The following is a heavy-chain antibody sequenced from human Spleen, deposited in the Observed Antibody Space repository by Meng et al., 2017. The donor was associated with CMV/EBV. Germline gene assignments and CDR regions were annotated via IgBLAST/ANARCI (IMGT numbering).Heavy chain of an antibody. CDR1: GYTFTSYG. Sequence: QVQVVQSGAEVKKPGASVKVSCKASGYTFTSYGISWVRQAPGQGLEWMGGIIPIFGTANYAQKFQGRVTITADESTSTAYMELSSLRSEDTAVYYCARDLDSYNWALDYWGQGTLVTVSS. CDR3: ARDLDSYNWALDY. J-gene: IGHJ4*02. D-gene: IGHD5-24*01. V-gene: IGHV1-69*13. CDR2: IIPIFGTA.